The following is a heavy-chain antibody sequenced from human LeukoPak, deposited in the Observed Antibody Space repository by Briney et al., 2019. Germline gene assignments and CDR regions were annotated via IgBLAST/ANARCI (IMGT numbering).Heavy chain of an antibody. CDR2: IYYSGST. CDR1: GGSISSYY. V-gene: IGHV4-59*01. CDR3: ARDHRRDYSSGWWVWFDP. J-gene: IGHJ5*02. Sequence: SETLSLTCTVSGGSISSYYWSWFRQPPGKGLEWIGYIYYSGSTNYNPSLKSRVTISVDTSKNHFSLKLSSVTAADTAVYYCARDHRRDYSSGWWVWFDPWGQGTLVTVSS. D-gene: IGHD6-19*01.